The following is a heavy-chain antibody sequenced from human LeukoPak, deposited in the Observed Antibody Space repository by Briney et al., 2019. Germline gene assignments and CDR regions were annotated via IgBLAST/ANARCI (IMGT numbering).Heavy chain of an antibody. CDR1: GGSISSYY. J-gene: IGHJ4*02. CDR2: IYYSGST. CDR3: ARDLHYVFDY. D-gene: IGHD4-17*01. V-gene: IGHV4-59*01. Sequence: PSETLSLTCTVSGGSISSYYWSWIRQPPGQGLEWIGYIYYSGSTNYNPSLKSRVTISVDTSKNQFSLKLSSVTAADTAVYYCARDLHYVFDYWGQGTLVTVSS.